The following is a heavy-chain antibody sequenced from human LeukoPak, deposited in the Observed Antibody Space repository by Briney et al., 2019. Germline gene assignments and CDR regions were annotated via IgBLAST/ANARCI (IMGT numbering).Heavy chain of an antibody. J-gene: IGHJ4*02. D-gene: IGHD3-22*01. CDR1: GYSFTSYW. Sequence: KPGESLKISCKGSGYSFTSYWIGWVRQMPGKGLEWMGIIYPGDSDTRYSPSFQGQVTISADKSISTAYLQWSSLKASDTAMYCCAGLTYYYDSSGPPEWYFDYWGQGTLVTVSS. CDR3: AGLTYYYDSSGPPEWYFDY. CDR2: IYPGDSDT. V-gene: IGHV5-51*03.